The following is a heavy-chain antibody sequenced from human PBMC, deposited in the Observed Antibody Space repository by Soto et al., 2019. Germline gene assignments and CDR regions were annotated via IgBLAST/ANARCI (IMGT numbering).Heavy chain of an antibody. CDR1: GGTFSSYT. J-gene: IGHJ4*02. CDR3: GGVKGTWEDQA. Sequence: QVQLVQSGAEVKKPGSSVKVSCKASGGTFSSYTISWVRQAPGQGLEWMGRIIPILGIANYAQKFQGRVTLAADKAKSTDYMEPSSVSSEDKAVYYCGGVKGTWEDQAWAQGTLVTVSS. D-gene: IGHD1-26*01. CDR2: IIPILGIA. V-gene: IGHV1-69*02.